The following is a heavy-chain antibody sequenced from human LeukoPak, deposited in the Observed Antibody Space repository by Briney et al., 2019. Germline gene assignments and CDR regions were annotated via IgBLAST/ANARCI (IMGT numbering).Heavy chain of an antibody. CDR2: IYYSGST. CDR1: GGSISSYY. V-gene: IGHV4-59*01. D-gene: IGHD2-15*01. J-gene: IGHJ4*02. Sequence: SETLSLTCTVSGGSISSYYWSWIRQPPGKGLEWIGYIYYSGSTNYNPSLKSRVTISVDTSKNQFSLKLSSVTAADTAVYYCASRDCSGGSCYDAYFDYWGQGTLVTVSS. CDR3: ASRDCSGGSCYDAYFDY.